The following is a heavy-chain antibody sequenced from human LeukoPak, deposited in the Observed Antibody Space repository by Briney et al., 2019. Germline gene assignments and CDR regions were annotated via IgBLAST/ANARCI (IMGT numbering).Heavy chain of an antibody. CDR2: IYPGDSDT. D-gene: IGHD3-22*01. V-gene: IGHV5-51*01. J-gene: IGHJ3*02. Sequence: GAPLHIPCKTSGSTFITNWIGWVRRLPRKGLEWMGVIYPGDSDTRYSPSFQGQVTISADKSISTSSLQWSSLNASDTAMYYCARLRTYHYDSSGRPQLAFDIWGQGTMVTVSS. CDR1: GSTFITNW. CDR3: ARLRTYHYDSSGRPQLAFDI.